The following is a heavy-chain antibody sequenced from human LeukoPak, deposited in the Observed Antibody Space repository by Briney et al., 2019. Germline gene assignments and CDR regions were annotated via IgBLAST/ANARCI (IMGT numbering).Heavy chain of an antibody. J-gene: IGHJ4*02. CDR2: INPNSGDT. CDR3: ASIVGARTSGFDY. Sequence: ASVKVSCKGSGYIFTAYYMHWVRQAPGQGLEWMGWINPNSGDTNYVQKFQGRVTMTRDTSISTAYMELSGLRSDDTAVYYCASIVGARTSGFDYWGQGTLVTVSS. V-gene: IGHV1-2*02. D-gene: IGHD1-26*01. CDR1: GYIFTAYY.